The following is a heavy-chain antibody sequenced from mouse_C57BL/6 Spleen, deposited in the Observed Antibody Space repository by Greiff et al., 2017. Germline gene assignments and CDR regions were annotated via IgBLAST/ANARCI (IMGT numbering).Heavy chain of an antibody. CDR2: ISSGSSTI. D-gene: IGHD2-5*01. J-gene: IGHJ3*01. Sequence: DVKLVESGGGLVKPGGSLKLSCAASGFTFSDYGMHWVRQAPEKGLEWVAYISSGSSTIYYADTVKGRFTISRDNAKNTLFLLMTSLRSEDTAMYYCARMDDSNYGFAYWGQGTLVTVSA. CDR3: ARMDDSNYGFAY. V-gene: IGHV5-17*01. CDR1: GFTFSDYG.